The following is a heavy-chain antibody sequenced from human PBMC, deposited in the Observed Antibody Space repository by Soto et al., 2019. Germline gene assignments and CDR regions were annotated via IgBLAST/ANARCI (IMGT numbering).Heavy chain of an antibody. CDR2: ISYDGNTE. V-gene: IGHV3-30*18. J-gene: IGHJ6*02. D-gene: IGHD3-10*01. CDR1: GFTFRSSG. Sequence: PGGSLRLSCAASGFTFRSSGMHWVRQAPVKGLEWVAVISYDGNTEYYADSVKGRFTISRDNSKNTVYLQMNSLRPEDTAVYYCAKLGFTIDHMDVWGQGTTVTVYS. CDR3: AKLGFTIDHMDV.